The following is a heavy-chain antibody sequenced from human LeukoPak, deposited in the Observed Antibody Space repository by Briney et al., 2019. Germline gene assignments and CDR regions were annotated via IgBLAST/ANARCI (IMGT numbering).Heavy chain of an antibody. CDR1: EFSVGSNY. J-gene: IGHJ4*02. D-gene: IGHD3-10*01. CDR2: ISGSSSYI. V-gene: IGHV3-21*01. CDR3: ARQLWFGELYTGYFDY. Sequence: GGSLRLSCAASEFSVGSNYMTWVRQAPGKGLEWVSSISGSSSYIYYADSVKGRFTISRDNAKKSLFLQMNSLRAEDTAVYYCARQLWFGELYTGYFDYWGQGTLVTVSS.